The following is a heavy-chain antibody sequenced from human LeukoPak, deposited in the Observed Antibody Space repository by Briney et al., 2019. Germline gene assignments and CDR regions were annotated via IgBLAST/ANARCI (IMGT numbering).Heavy chain of an antibody. CDR3: AREGSGYPY. D-gene: IGHD3-22*01. CDR2: INPSGGTT. CDR1: GYTFTTYY. J-gene: IGHJ4*02. Sequence: GASVKLSCKTSGYTFTTYYIHWVRQAPGQGLEWLGIINPSGGTTTYAQKFQGRVTMTRDTSTSTVYMELNTLRSEDTAVYYCAREGSGYPYWGQGTLVTVSS. V-gene: IGHV1-46*01.